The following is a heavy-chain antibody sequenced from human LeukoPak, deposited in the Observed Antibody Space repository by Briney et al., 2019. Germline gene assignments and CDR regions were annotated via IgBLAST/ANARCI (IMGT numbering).Heavy chain of an antibody. V-gene: IGHV3-23*01. CDR3: AKALAYCGGDCYSTIDY. Sequence: GGSLRLSCAASGFTFSSYAMSWVRQAPGKGLEGVSAISGSGGSTYYADSVKGRFTISRDNSKNTLYLQMNSLRAEDTAVYYCAKALAYCGGDCYSTIDYWGQGTLVTVSS. J-gene: IGHJ4*02. CDR2: ISGSGGST. CDR1: GFTFSSYA. D-gene: IGHD2-21*02.